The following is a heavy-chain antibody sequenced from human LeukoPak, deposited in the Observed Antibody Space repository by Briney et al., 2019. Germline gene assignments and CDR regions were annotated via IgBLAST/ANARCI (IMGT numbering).Heavy chain of an antibody. CDR1: GGSISSYY. D-gene: IGHD3-10*01. J-gene: IGHJ4*02. CDR3: ARGGSYYGSGSYPDY. CDR2: IYYSGST. V-gene: IGHV4-59*01. Sequence: SETLSLTCTVSGGSISSYYWSWVRQPAGKGLEWIGSIYYSGSTYYNPSLKSRVTISVDTSKNQFSLKLSSVTAADTAVYYCARGGSYYGSGSYPDYWGQGTLVTVSS.